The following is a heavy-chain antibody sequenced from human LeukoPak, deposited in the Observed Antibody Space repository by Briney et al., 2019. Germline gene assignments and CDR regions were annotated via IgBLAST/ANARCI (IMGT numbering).Heavy chain of an antibody. D-gene: IGHD4-23*01. Sequence: ASVKVSCKASGGTFSSYAISWVRQAPGQGLEWMGWINPNSGGTNYAQKFQGRVTMTRDTSISTAYMELSRLRSDDTAVYYCARGNTVADYWGQGTLVTVSS. CDR3: ARGNTVADY. J-gene: IGHJ4*02. CDR2: INPNSGGT. V-gene: IGHV1-2*02. CDR1: GGTFSSYA.